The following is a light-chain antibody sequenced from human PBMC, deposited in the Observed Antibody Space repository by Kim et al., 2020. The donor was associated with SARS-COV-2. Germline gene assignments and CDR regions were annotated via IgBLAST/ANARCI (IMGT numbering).Light chain of an antibody. CDR3: QQYDSLPLT. Sequence: DIQMTQSPSSLSASVGDRVTFTCQASQGISTYLTWYQQKPGKAPQFLIFDVSTLETGVPSRFSGSGSGTSFTFTISSLQPEDIATYYCQQYDSLPLTFGRGTKVDIK. V-gene: IGKV1-33*01. J-gene: IGKJ4*01. CDR2: DVS. CDR1: QGISTY.